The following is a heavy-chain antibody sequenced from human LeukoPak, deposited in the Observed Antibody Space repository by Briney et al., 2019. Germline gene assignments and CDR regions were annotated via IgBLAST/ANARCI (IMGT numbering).Heavy chain of an antibody. CDR3: ARDQGRMIVVRTTKWYFDL. Sequence: GGSLRLSCAASAFTFSNYWMSWVRQAPGKGLEWVANINQDGSEIYYVDSVKGRFTISRDNAKNSLYLQINSVRAGDTDVYYCARDQGRMIVVRTTKWYFDLWGRGTLVTVSS. D-gene: IGHD3-22*01. J-gene: IGHJ2*01. CDR2: INQDGSEI. V-gene: IGHV3-7*01. CDR1: AFTFSNYW.